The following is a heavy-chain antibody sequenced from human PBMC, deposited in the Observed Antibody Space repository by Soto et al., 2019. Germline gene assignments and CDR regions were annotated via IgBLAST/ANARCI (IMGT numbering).Heavy chain of an antibody. CDR1: GGTFSSYA. CDR2: IIPVFGAT. CDR3: AGSREWSYALSQLVISTFAFY. Sequence: QVQLVQSGAEVKKPGSSVKVSCKASGGTFSSYAFSWVRQAPGQGIEWMGGIIPVFGATNYAQTFQGSVTITGDASTRTAYMAFSSLRSEDTALHYCAGSREWSYALSQLVISTFAFYWGQGTLVTVSP. D-gene: IGHD3-22*01. J-gene: IGHJ4*02. V-gene: IGHV1-69*01.